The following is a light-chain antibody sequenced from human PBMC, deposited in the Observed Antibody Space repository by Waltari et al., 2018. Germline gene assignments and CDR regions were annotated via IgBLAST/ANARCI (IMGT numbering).Light chain of an antibody. Sequence: TQLTQSPSSLSASVGERVILTCRASEDIRNDLAWYQQQPGKAPKVLIYGTSILHSGVPSRFSGSGSGTDFTLTITNLQPEDFATYFCLHDYGYPRTFGQGT. CDR2: GTS. J-gene: IGKJ1*01. V-gene: IGKV1-6*01. CDR1: EDIRND. CDR3: LHDYGYPRT.